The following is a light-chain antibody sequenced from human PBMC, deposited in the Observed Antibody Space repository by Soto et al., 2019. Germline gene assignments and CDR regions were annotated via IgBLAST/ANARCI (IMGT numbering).Light chain of an antibody. J-gene: IGKJ5*01. V-gene: IGKV3-11*01. CDR3: QQHNNCHPIT. CDR2: DAS. CDR1: QSVSRY. Sequence: EIVLTQSRATLSLSPGERATLSCRASQSVSRYLAWYQQKPGQAPRLLIYDASNRATGIPARFSASGSGTDFTLTSSMQSEDVVVYYCQQHNNCHPITFGQGTRLEIK.